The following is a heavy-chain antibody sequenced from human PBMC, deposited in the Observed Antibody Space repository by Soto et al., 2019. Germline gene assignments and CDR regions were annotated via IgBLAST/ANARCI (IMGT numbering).Heavy chain of an antibody. V-gene: IGHV4-30-2*01. CDR1: GGSIISGGYS. J-gene: IGHJ3*02. D-gene: IGHD4-17*01. CDR2: MYHSGST. Sequence: PSETLSLTYAVSGGSIISGGYSWSWIRQPPGKGLEWIGYMYHSGSTYYNPSLKSRVTISIDRSKNQFSLKLSSVTAADTVVYYCARDSYGGLLDIWGQGTMVTGSS. CDR3: ARDSYGGLLDI.